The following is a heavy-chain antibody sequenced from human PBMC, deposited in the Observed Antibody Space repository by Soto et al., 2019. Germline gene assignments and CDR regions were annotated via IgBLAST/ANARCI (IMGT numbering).Heavy chain of an antibody. D-gene: IGHD3-22*01. J-gene: IGHJ6*02. CDR3: AKDGITMIVVVPYYVMDV. V-gene: IGHV3-23*01. CDR1: GFTFSSYA. CDR2: ISGSGGST. Sequence: PGGSLRLSCAASGFTFSSYAMSWVRQAPGKGLEWVSAISGSGGSTYYADSVKGRFTISRDNSKNTLYLQMNSLRAEDTAVYYCAKDGITMIVVVPYYVMDVWGQGTTVTVSS.